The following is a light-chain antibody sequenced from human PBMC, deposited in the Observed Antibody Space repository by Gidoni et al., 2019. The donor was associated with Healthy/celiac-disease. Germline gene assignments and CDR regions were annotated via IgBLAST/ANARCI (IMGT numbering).Light chain of an antibody. CDR1: QSISNY. Sequence: DIQMTQSPASLSASVGDRVTITCRASQSISNYLNWYQQKPGKAPKLLIYAASSLQSGFPSRFSGSGSGTDFILTISSLQPEDFSTYYCQQSYSTLWTLGQGTKLEIK. CDR2: AAS. CDR3: QQSYSTLWT. V-gene: IGKV1-39*01. J-gene: IGKJ2*01.